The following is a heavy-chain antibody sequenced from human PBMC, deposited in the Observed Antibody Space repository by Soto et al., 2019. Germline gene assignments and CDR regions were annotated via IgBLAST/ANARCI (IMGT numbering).Heavy chain of an antibody. D-gene: IGHD3-22*01. CDR1: GFTFSKYA. V-gene: IGHV3-23*01. CDR3: AKEVDGCYDSSHNLDS. Sequence: AGGTLRLSCAASGFTFSKYAMNWVRQAPGKGLEWVSTISASARNTYYADSVKGRFTISRDNSKNMLYMQMNSLRAEDTAVYYCAKEVDGCYDSSHNLDSWGQGTLVTVSS. CDR2: ISASARNT. J-gene: IGHJ4*02.